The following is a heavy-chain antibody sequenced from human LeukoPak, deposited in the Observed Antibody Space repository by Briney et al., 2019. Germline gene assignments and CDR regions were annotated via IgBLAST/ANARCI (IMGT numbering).Heavy chain of an antibody. CDR1: GGSISSGDYY. Sequence: PSQTLSLTCTVSGGSISSGDYYWSWIRQPPGKGLEWIGYIYYSGSTNYNPSLKSRVTISVDTSKNQFSLKLSSVTAADTAVYYCARGMQGSMILNWFDPWGQGTLVTVSS. CDR3: ARGMQGSMILNWFDP. V-gene: IGHV4-30-4*01. CDR2: IYYSGST. D-gene: IGHD3/OR15-3a*01. J-gene: IGHJ5*02.